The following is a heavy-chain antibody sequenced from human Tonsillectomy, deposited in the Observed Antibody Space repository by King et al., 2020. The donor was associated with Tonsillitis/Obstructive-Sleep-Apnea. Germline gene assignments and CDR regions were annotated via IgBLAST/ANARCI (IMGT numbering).Heavy chain of an antibody. CDR3: AKDKHGDPAGAFDI. J-gene: IGHJ3*02. CDR1: GFTFSRYA. Sequence: VQLVESGGGLVQPGGSLRLSCAASGFTFSRYAMNWVRQAPGKGLKWVSVISDSGGSTYHADSVKGRFTISRDNSKNTLYLQMNSLRAEDTAVYYCAKDKHGDPAGAFDIWGQGTSVTFSA. CDR2: ISDSGGST. V-gene: IGHV3-23*04. D-gene: IGHD4-17*01.